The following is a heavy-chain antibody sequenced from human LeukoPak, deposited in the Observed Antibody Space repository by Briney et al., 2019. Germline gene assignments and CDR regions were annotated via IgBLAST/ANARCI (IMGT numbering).Heavy chain of an antibody. CDR1: GYTFTSYD. CDR2: MNPNSGNT. CDR3: ARELSLTMIVEENWFDP. V-gene: IGHV1-8*01. Sequence: ASVKVSCKASGYTFTSYDINWVRQATGQGLEWRGWMNPNSGNTGYAQKFQGRVTMTRNTSISTAYMELSSLRSEDTAVYYCARELSLTMIVEENWFDPWGQGTLVTVSS. D-gene: IGHD3-22*01. J-gene: IGHJ5*02.